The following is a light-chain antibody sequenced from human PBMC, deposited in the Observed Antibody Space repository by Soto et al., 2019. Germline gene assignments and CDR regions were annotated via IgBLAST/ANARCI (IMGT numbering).Light chain of an antibody. Sequence: AIQMTQSPSSLAASVGDRVTITCRASQDIRKDLSWYQQKPGKAPKVLIYAASILESGIPSRVSGSGSGTDFTLTITSLQPEDFATYYCLQDASYPRTF. V-gene: IGKV1-6*01. CDR3: LQDASYPRT. CDR1: QDIRKD. CDR2: AAS. J-gene: IGKJ1*01.